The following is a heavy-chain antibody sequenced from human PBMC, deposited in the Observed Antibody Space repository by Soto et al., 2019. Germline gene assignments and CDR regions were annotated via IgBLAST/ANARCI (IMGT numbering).Heavy chain of an antibody. Sequence: GGSLRLSCAASGFTFSSYSMNWVRQAPGKGLEWVSSISSSSSYIYYADSVKGRFTISRDNAKNSLYLQMNSLRAEDTAVYYCARDPAETDAFDIWGQGTMVTVSS. CDR2: ISSSSSYI. V-gene: IGHV3-21*01. CDR3: ARDPAETDAFDI. CDR1: GFTFSSYS. J-gene: IGHJ3*02.